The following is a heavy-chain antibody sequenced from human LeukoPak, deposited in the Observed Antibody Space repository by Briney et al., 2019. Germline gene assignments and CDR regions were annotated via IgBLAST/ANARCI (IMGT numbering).Heavy chain of an antibody. CDR1: GGSISSGGYY. Sequence: SQTLSLTCTVSGGSISSGGYYWTWIRQHPGKGLEWIGYIYYSGSPYYSPSLKSRVFISLDTSKNQFSLRLRSVTAADTAVYYCARSRHYYDSSGDYRRGLYGMDVWGQGTTVTVSS. V-gene: IGHV4-31*03. CDR2: IYYSGSP. CDR3: ARSRHYYDSSGDYRRGLYGMDV. D-gene: IGHD3-22*01. J-gene: IGHJ6*02.